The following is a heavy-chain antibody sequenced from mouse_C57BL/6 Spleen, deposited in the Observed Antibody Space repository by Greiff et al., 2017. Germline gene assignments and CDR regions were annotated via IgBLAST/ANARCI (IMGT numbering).Heavy chain of an antibody. Sequence: EVQLQQSGPELVKPGASVKIPCKASGYTFTDYNMDWVKQSHGKSLEWIGDINPNTGGTIYNQKFKGKATLTVDKSSSKAYMELRSLTAEDTAVYYCARDDYDRYVDVWGTGTTVTVSS. J-gene: IGHJ1*03. D-gene: IGHD2-4*01. CDR3: ARDDYDRYVDV. CDR2: INPNTGGT. V-gene: IGHV1-18*01. CDR1: GYTFTDYN.